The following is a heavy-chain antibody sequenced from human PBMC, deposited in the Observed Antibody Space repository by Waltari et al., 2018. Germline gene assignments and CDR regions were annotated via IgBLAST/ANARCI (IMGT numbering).Heavy chain of an antibody. J-gene: IGHJ4*02. CDR1: GGSFSGYY. CDR2: VHQSGGP. CDR3: ARGETGNFFFDD. Sequence: QVQLQQWGAGLLEPSETLSLTCAVYGGSFSGYYCAWLLQSPGKGLQFIGEVHQSGGPNYNPSLGSRVTISLDMSKNQFSLKLTSVTAADTAMYFCARGETGNFFFDDWGQGSQVTVSS. V-gene: IGHV4-34*01. D-gene: IGHD7-27*01.